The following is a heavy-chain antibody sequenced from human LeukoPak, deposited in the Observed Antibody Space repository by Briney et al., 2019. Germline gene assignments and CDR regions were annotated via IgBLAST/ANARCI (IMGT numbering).Heavy chain of an antibody. V-gene: IGHV3-33*01. CDR1: GFAFNTYA. CDR3: AREIFGSGSYPVF. CDR2: IWHDGSHK. J-gene: IGHJ4*02. Sequence: GRSLRLSCAASGFAFNTYAMHWVRQAPGQGLEWVALIWHDGSHKFYSNSVRGQFTISRDNSKNTVSLQMNNLRPEDTAVYYCAREIFGSGSYPVFWGQETLVTVSS. D-gene: IGHD3-10*01.